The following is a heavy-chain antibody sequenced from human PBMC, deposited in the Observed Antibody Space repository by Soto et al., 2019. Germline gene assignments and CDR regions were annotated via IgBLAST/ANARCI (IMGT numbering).Heavy chain of an antibody. CDR3: ARDQGDFWSGYYDY. CDR1: GFTFSSYA. CDR2: ISYDGSNK. J-gene: IGHJ4*02. V-gene: IGHV3-30-3*01. Sequence: GGSLRLSCAASGFTFSSYAMHWVRQAPGKGLEWVAVISYDGSNKYYADSVKGRFTISRDNSKNTLYLQMNSLRAEDTAVYYCARDQGDFWSGYYDYWGRGTLVTVSS. D-gene: IGHD3-3*01.